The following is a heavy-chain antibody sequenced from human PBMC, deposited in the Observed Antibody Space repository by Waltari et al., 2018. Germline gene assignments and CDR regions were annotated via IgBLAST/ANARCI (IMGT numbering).Heavy chain of an antibody. J-gene: IGHJ6*02. D-gene: IGHD6-13*01. CDR3: AKAKEYSSSWYSGYYYGMDV. CDR1: GFTFSSYA. CDR2: ISGSGGST. V-gene: IGHV3-23*01. Sequence: EVQLLESGGGLVQPGGSLRLSCAASGFTFSSYAMSWVRQAPGKGLEWVSAISGSGGSTYYADSVKGRFTISRDNSKNTLYLQMNSLRAEDTAVYYCAKAKEYSSSWYSGYYYGMDVWGQGTTVIVSS.